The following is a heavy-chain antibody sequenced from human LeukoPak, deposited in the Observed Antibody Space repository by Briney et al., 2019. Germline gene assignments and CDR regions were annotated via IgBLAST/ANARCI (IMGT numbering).Heavy chain of an antibody. V-gene: IGHV3-23*01. J-gene: IGHJ4*02. D-gene: IGHD3-10*01. CDR1: GFTFSNSA. Sequence: GGSLRLSCAASGFTFSNSAMSWVRQAPGKGLEWVSGISASGASTYYADSVKGRLTISRDNSKNTLYLQMRSMRAEDTAVYYCAKDEGPSVDGDYFDYWGQGSLVTVSS. CDR2: ISASGAST. CDR3: AKDEGPSVDGDYFDY.